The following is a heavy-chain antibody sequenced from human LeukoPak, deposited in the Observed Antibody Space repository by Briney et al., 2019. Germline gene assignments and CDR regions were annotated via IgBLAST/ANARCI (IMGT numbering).Heavy chain of an antibody. V-gene: IGHV3-30*04. CDR2: ISYDGRNK. Sequence: GRSLRLSCAASGFTFNSYAMHWVRQAPGKGLEWVAAISYDGRNKYYADSVKGRFTISRDNSKNTLYLQMSSLRTEDTAVYYCAREPLYWGQGTLVTVSS. CDR1: GFTFNSYA. CDR3: AREPLY. J-gene: IGHJ4*02.